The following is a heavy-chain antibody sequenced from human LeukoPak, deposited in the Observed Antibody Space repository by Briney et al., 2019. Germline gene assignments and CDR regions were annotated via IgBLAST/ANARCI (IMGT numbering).Heavy chain of an antibody. V-gene: IGHV4-59*08. CDR2: IYYSGST. CDR3: ARHRVHCSSTSCYYFDY. D-gene: IGHD2-2*01. J-gene: IGHJ4*02. CDR1: GGSISGYY. Sequence: SETLSLTCTVSGGSISGYYWSWIRQPPGKGLEWIGYIYYSGSTNYNPSLKSRVTISVDTSKNQFSLKLSSVTAADTAVYYCARHRVHCSSTSCYYFDYWGQGTLVTVSS.